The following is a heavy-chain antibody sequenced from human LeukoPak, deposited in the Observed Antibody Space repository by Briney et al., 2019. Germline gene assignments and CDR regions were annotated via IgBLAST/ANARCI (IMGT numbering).Heavy chain of an antibody. CDR2: ISYSGST. Sequence: SETLSLTCTVSGGSISSYYWSWIRQPPGKGLEWIGYISYSGSTNCNPSLKSRVTISVDTSKNQFSLKLSSVTAADTAVYYCAREGPTTRAAFDIWGQGTMVTVSS. CDR3: AREGPTTRAAFDI. D-gene: IGHD1-26*01. J-gene: IGHJ3*02. V-gene: IGHV4-59*12. CDR1: GGSISSYY.